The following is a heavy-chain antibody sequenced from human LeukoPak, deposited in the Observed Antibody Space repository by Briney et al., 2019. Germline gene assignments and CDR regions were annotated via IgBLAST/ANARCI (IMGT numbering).Heavy chain of an antibody. Sequence: SETLSLTCAVYGGSFSGYYWSWIRQPPGKGLEWMGEINHSGSTNYNPSLKSRVTISVDPSKNQFSLKLSSVTAADTAVYYCARINPYGVRKGWFDPWGQGTLVTVSS. J-gene: IGHJ5*02. CDR3: ARINPYGVRKGWFDP. CDR2: INHSGST. D-gene: IGHD4-17*01. V-gene: IGHV4-34*01. CDR1: GGSFSGYY.